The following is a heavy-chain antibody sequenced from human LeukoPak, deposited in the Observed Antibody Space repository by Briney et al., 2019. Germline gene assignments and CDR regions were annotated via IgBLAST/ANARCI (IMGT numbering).Heavy chain of an antibody. J-gene: IGHJ4*02. CDR2: IISSSSTI. CDR3: AAYGDYHY. V-gene: IGHV3-48*01. D-gene: IGHD4-17*01. CDR1: GFTFSSYS. Sequence: PGGSLRLSRAASGFTFSSYSMNWVRQAPGKGLEWVSYIISSSSTISYADSVKGRFTISRDNAKNSLFLQMNSLRAEDTAVYYCAAYGDYHYWGQGTLVTVSS.